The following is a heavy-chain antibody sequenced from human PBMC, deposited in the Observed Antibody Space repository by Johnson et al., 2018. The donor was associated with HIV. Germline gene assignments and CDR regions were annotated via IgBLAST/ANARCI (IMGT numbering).Heavy chain of an antibody. CDR2: IYTGGST. J-gene: IGHJ3*02. Sequence: MQLVESGGGLVQPGGSLRLSCAASAFTVSDNYLSWVRQAPGKGLEWVSVIYTGGSTYYADSVTGSFTISRDNSKNTLYLQMNSLRVEDTAVYYCARVGQLARTHAFDIWGQGTMVTVSS. CDR1: AFTVSDNY. D-gene: IGHD6-13*01. V-gene: IGHV3-66*01. CDR3: ARVGQLARTHAFDI.